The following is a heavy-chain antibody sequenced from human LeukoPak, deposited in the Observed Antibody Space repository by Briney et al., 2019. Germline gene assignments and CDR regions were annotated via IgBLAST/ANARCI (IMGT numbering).Heavy chain of an antibody. CDR1: GYSITSDYY. V-gene: IGHV4-38-2*02. Sequence: SETLSLTCTVSGYSITSDYYWGWIRQPPGKGLEWIGSIYHSGSTHYNPSLKSRVTISVDTSKNQFSLKLSSVTAADTAVYYCARIAAAGPYYYYYYYMDVWGKGTTVTVSS. CDR3: ARIAAAGPYYYYYYYMDV. D-gene: IGHD6-13*01. CDR2: IYHSGST. J-gene: IGHJ6*03.